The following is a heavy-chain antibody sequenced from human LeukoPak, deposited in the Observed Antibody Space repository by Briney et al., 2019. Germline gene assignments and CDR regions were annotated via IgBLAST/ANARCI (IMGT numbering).Heavy chain of an antibody. J-gene: IGHJ4*02. CDR3: AREIRRDTGMVD. D-gene: IGHD5-18*01. V-gene: IGHV4-4*07. CDR1: GGSNSSYY. Sequence: PSETLSLTCTVSGGSNSSYYWSWIRQPAGNGLEWIGRIYTSGSTNNNPSLKSRVTMSVDTSKNQFSLKLSSVTAADSAVYYCAREIRRDTGMVDWGQGTLVTVSS. CDR2: IYTSGST.